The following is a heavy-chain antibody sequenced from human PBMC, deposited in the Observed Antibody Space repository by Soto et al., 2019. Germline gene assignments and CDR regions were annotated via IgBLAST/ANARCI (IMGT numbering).Heavy chain of an antibody. CDR1: GYSFTSYG. Sequence: QVQLVQSGAEVKKPGASVKVSCKASGYSFTSYGISWVRQAPGQGLEWMGWISAYNGNTKYAQKLQGRVTMTTGTSTSTAYMELRSLISDDTAVYYCARYLAVALIDYWGQGTLVTVSS. CDR2: ISAYNGNT. V-gene: IGHV1-18*01. J-gene: IGHJ4*02. D-gene: IGHD6-19*01. CDR3: ARYLAVALIDY.